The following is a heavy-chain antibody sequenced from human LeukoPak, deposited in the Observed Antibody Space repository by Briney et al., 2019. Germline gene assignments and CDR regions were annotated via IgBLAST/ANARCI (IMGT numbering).Heavy chain of an antibody. Sequence: GGSLRLSCAASGFTFSDYYMSWIRQAPGKGLEWVSYISSSGSTIYYADSVKGRFTISRDNAKNSLYLQMNSLRAEDTAVYYCARVHKEGGSYVSEREAFDIWGQGTMVTVSS. CDR3: ARVHKEGGSYVSEREAFDI. D-gene: IGHD1-26*01. V-gene: IGHV3-11*04. CDR1: GFTFSDYY. J-gene: IGHJ3*02. CDR2: ISSSGSTI.